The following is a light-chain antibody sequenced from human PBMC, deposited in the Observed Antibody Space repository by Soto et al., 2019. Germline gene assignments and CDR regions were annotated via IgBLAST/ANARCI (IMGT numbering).Light chain of an antibody. Sequence: QSVLTQSPSASASLGASVKLTCTLSSGHSNYAIAWHQQQPEKGPRYLMKLNSDGSHSKGDGIPDRFSGSSSGAERYLTISSLQSEDEADYYCQTWGTGPVVFGGGTQLTVL. CDR1: SGHSNYA. CDR2: LNSDGSH. J-gene: IGLJ2*01. CDR3: QTWGTGPVV. V-gene: IGLV4-69*01.